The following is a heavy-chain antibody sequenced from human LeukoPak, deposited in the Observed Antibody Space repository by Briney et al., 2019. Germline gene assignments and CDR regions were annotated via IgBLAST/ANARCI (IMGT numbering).Heavy chain of an antibody. V-gene: IGHV3-23*01. CDR2: IRGSGADT. J-gene: IGHJ1*01. CDR3: AREGNTMVRGEPEYFHP. D-gene: IGHD3-10*01. CDR1: GFTFSIYA. Sequence: GGSLRLSCAASGFTFSIYAMSRVRQAPGKGLEWVSAIRGSGADTYYADSMKGRFTISRDNSKNTLYLQMNSLRAEDTAIYYCAREGNTMVRGEPEYFHPWGQGTLVTVSS.